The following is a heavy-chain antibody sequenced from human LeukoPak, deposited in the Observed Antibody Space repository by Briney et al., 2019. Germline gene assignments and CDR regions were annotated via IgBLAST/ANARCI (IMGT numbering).Heavy chain of an antibody. CDR1: GFTFRSYA. CDR3: AKDLSGSSIGRGYMDV. J-gene: IGHJ6*03. CDR2: IGGSGDST. Sequence: PGGSLRLSCAASGFTFRSYAMSWVRQAPGKGLEWVSAIGGSGDSTYYAVSVKGRFTISRDNSKNTLYLQMNSLRAEDTAVYYCAKDLSGSSIGRGYMDVWGKGTTVTVSS. V-gene: IGHV3-23*01. D-gene: IGHD1-26*01.